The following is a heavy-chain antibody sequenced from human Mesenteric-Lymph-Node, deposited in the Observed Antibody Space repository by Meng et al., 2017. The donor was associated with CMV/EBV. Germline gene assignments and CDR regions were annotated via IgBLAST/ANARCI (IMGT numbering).Heavy chain of an antibody. D-gene: IGHD3-3*02. Sequence: GGSLRLSCTASGFTFGDYAMSWVRQAPGKGLEWVGCIRSKAYGGTTEYAASVKGRFTISRDDSKSTAYLQMTSLKTEDTAVYYCTRSHLSLGYWGQGALVTVSS. CDR3: TRSHLSLGY. CDR2: IRSKAYGGTT. V-gene: IGHV3-49*04. J-gene: IGHJ4*02. CDR1: GFTFGDYA.